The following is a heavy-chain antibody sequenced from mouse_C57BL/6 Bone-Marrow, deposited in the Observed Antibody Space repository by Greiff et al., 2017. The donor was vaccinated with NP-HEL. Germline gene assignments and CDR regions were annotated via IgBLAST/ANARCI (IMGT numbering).Heavy chain of an antibody. Sequence: QVQLQQSDAELVKPGASVKISCKVSGYTFTDHTIHWMKQRPEQGLEWIGYIYPRDGSTKYNEKFKGKATLTVDKSSSTAYMQLNSLTSEDSAVYFGARGDYYGSSSFAYWGQGTLVTVSA. CDR2: IYPRDGST. D-gene: IGHD1-1*01. CDR1: GYTFTDHT. J-gene: IGHJ3*01. V-gene: IGHV1-78*01. CDR3: ARGDYYGSSSFAY.